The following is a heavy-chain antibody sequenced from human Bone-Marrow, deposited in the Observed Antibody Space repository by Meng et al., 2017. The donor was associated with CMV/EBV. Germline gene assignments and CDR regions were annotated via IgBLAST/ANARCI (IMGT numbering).Heavy chain of an antibody. CDR1: GYTFTGYY. Sequence: ASVKVSCKASGYTFTGYYMHWVRQAPGQGLEWMGWINPNSGGTNYAQKFQGRVTMTRDTSISTAYMELSRLRSDDTAVYYCARDSRTAMGPLWGMDVWGQGTTVTVSS. D-gene: IGHD5-18*01. V-gene: IGHV1-2*02. J-gene: IGHJ6*02. CDR2: INPNSGGT. CDR3: ARDSRTAMGPLWGMDV.